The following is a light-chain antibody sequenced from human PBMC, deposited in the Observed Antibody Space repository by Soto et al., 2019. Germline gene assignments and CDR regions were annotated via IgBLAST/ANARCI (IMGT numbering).Light chain of an antibody. V-gene: IGKV1-39*01. CDR1: QSIRSY. CDR3: QQSYSTPPGDLNT. J-gene: IGKJ2*01. Sequence: DIQMTQSPCSLSASVGDRVTITCRASQSIRSYLNWYQQKRGKAPKLLIYAASSLQSGVPSRFSGSGSGIDFTLTISSLQPEDIATYFCQQSYSTPPGDLNTFGQGTKVEIK. CDR2: AAS.